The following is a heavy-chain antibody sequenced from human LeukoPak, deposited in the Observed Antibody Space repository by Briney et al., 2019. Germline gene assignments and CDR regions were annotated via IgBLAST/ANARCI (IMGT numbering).Heavy chain of an antibody. J-gene: IGHJ4*02. CDR3: AKSRVYATVTTVDH. V-gene: IGHV3-23*01. CDR2: ISGSGGST. CDR1: GFTFSSYA. Sequence: PGGSLRLSCAAPGFTFSSYAMSWVRQAPGKGLEWVSAISGSGGSTYYADSVKGRFTISRDNSKNTLYLQMNSLRAEDAAVYYCAKSRVYATVTTVDHWGQGTLVTVSS. D-gene: IGHD4-17*01.